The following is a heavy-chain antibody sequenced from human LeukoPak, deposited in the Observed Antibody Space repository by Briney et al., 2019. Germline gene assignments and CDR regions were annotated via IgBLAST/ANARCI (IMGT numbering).Heavy chain of an antibody. J-gene: IGHJ4*02. CDR3: AKSYGSGSYPVN. V-gene: IGHV3-43*02. CDR1: GFSFDDYA. D-gene: IGHD3-10*01. CDR2: ICGDGGST. Sequence: PGGSLRLSCAASGFSFDDYAMDWVRQAQGKGLEWVSLICGDGGSTYYADSVKGRFTISTDNSKNSLYLQMNSLRTEDTALYYCAKSYGSGSYPVNWGQGTLVTVSS.